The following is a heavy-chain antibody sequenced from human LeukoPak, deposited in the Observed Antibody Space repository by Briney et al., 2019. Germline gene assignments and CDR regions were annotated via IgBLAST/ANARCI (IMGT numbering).Heavy chain of an antibody. J-gene: IGHJ4*02. CDR2: TYYRSKWYN. D-gene: IGHD6-13*01. V-gene: IGHV6-1*01. Sequence: SLTLSLTRAISVDSVSSNSAACDSVTQSPSRGLEWLGRTYYRSKWYNDYAASVKSRIIINPDTSKSQFSLQLNSVTPEDTAIYYCARGRSWPLDYWGQGTLVTVSS. CDR3: ARGRSWPLDY. CDR1: VDSVSSNSAA.